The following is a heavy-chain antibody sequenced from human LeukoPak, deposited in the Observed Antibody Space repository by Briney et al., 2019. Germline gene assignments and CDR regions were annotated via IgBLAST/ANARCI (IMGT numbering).Heavy chain of an antibody. Sequence: PSQTLSLTCTVSGGSISSGSYYWSWIRQPAGKGLEWIGRIYTSGSTNYNPSLKSRVTISVDTSKNQFSLKLSSVTAADTAVYYCARFDYGGNSGYGAFDIWGQGTMVTVSS. J-gene: IGHJ3*02. V-gene: IGHV4-61*02. CDR3: ARFDYGGNSGYGAFDI. CDR1: GGSISSGSYY. D-gene: IGHD4-23*01. CDR2: IYTSGST.